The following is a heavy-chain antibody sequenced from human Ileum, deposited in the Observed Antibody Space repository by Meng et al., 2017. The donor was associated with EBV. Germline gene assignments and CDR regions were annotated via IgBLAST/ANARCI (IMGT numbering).Heavy chain of an antibody. CDR3: ARQFWSSGGRDSGYK. Sequence: DSGPGRVEPSEPRYLHCSFSVCFISVGAMCFLAWIRQSPGKGLEWIGSMYYTGTSYYNPSLKSRLTMSLDTSKNHFSLRLSSVNDADTAVYYCARQFWSSGGRDSGYKWGPGTLVTVSS. D-gene: IGHD5-12*01. CDR2: MYYTGTS. J-gene: IGHJ4*02. CDR1: VCFISVGAMCF. V-gene: IGHV4-39*02.